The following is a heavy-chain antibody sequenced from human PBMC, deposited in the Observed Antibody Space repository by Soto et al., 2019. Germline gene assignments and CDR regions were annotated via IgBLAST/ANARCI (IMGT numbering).Heavy chain of an antibody. CDR1: SGSISHNSYY. V-gene: IGHV4-39*01. CDR2: IYYSGST. Sequence: QLQLQESGPGLVKPSETLSLTCTVSSGSISHNSYYWGWIRQPPGKGLEWIGSIYYSGSTYYNPSLKSRVTVSVDTSKNQFSLKLSSATAADTAVYYCARHFSSGWVYHDGLDVWGQGTTVTVSS. CDR3: ARHFSSGWVYHDGLDV. D-gene: IGHD6-19*01. J-gene: IGHJ6*02.